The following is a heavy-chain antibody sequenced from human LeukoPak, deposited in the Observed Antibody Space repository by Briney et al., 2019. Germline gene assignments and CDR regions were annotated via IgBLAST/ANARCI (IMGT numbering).Heavy chain of an antibody. D-gene: IGHD3-10*01. Sequence: GGSLRLSCAASGFTFIDYAMHWVRQAPGKGLEWVSGINWNSGSIVYADSVKGRFTISRDNAKNSLYLQMNSLRAEDTAVYYCATDLASYYGSGSSDYWGQGTLVTVSS. CDR3: ATDLASYYGSGSSDY. CDR1: GFTFIDYA. CDR2: INWNSGSI. J-gene: IGHJ4*02. V-gene: IGHV3-9*01.